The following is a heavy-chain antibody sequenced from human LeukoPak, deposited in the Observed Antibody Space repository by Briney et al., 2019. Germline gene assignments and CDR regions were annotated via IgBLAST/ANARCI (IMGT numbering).Heavy chain of an antibody. CDR1: GFTFSSYA. CDR3: AKTSAPHETYGDYSIDY. D-gene: IGHD4-17*01. V-gene: IGHV3-23*01. CDR2: ISGSGGST. J-gene: IGHJ4*02. Sequence: PGGSLRLSCAASGFTFSSYAMSWVRQAPGKGLEWVSAISGSGGSTYYADSVKGRFTISRDNSKNTLYLQMNSLRAEDTAVYYCAKTSAPHETYGDYSIDYWGQGTLVTVSS.